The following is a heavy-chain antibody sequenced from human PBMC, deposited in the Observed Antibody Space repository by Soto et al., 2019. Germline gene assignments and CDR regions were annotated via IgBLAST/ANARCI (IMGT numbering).Heavy chain of an antibody. V-gene: IGHV3-15*01. J-gene: IGHJ3*02. CDR1: GFTFSNAW. Sequence: PGWSLRLSCAASGFTFSNAWMSWVRQAPGKGLEWVGRIKSKTDGGTTDYAAPVKGRFTISRDDSKNTLYLQMNSLKTEDTAVYYCTTEWLVRDAFDIWGQGTMVTVSS. CDR2: IKSKTDGGTT. CDR3: TTEWLVRDAFDI. D-gene: IGHD6-19*01.